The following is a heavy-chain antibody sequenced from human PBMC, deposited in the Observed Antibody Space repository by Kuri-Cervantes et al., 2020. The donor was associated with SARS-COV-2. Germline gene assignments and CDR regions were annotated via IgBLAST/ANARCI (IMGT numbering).Heavy chain of an antibody. J-gene: IGHJ4*02. CDR1: EFIFSSSW. D-gene: IGHD2-21*01. CDR2: IKQDGSEK. Sequence: GGSLRLSCAASEFIFSSSWMSWVRQAPGKGLEWVANIKQDGSEKYYLDSVKGRFTICRDNSRNTLYLQIISLRTEDTAVFYCARARVGVFDFWGQGALVTVSS. V-gene: IGHV3-7*02. CDR3: ARARVGVFDF.